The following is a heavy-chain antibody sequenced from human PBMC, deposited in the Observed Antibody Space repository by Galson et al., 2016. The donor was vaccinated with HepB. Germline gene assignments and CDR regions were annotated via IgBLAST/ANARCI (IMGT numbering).Heavy chain of an antibody. D-gene: IGHD6-13*01. CDR2: IRGTGVTT. CDR1: GFTFSDYA. J-gene: IGHJ6*02. V-gene: IGHV3-23*01. CDR3: ARDSIAAAGSGYYYYGMDV. Sequence: SLRLSCAASGFTFSDYAMSWVRQAPGKGLQWVSTIRGTGVTTHYADSVKGRFTISRDNSNNTLYLQMNSLRVEDTAVYFCARDSIAAAGSGYYYYGMDVWGQGTTVTVSS.